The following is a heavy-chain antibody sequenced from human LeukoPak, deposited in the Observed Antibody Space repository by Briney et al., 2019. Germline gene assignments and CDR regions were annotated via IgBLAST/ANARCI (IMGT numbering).Heavy chain of an antibody. D-gene: IGHD2-15*01. CDR1: GGSISSYY. CDR3: ARGVYCSGGSCYPSDWFDP. J-gene: IGHJ5*02. V-gene: IGHV4-59*01. Sequence: SETLSLTCTVSGGSISSYYWSWIRQPPGKGLEWIGYIYYSGSTNCNPSLKSRVTISVDTSKNQFSLKLSSVTAADTAVYYCARGVYCSGGSCYPSDWFDPWGQGTLVTVSS. CDR2: IYYSGST.